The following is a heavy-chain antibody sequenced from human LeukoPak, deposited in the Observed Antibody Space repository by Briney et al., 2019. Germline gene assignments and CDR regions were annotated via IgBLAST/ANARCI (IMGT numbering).Heavy chain of an antibody. CDR3: ARGGWDSSGYTALYYFDY. CDR1: GYTSTSYD. Sequence: ASVKVSCKASGYTSTSYDINWVRQATGQGLEWMGWMNPNSGNTGYAQKFQGRVTMTRNTSISTAYMELSSLSSEDTAIYYCARGGWDSSGYTALYYFDYWGQGTLVTVSS. CDR2: MNPNSGNT. D-gene: IGHD3-22*01. V-gene: IGHV1-8*01. J-gene: IGHJ4*02.